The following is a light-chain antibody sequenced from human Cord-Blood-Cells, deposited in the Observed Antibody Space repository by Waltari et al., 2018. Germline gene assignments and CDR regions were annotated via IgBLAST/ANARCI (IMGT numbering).Light chain of an antibody. CDR3: QQYGSSPPVT. Sequence: DIVLTLSPGTLSLSQRERATLSCRASKRVSSSDLAWYQQKPGQAPRLLIYGASSRATGIPARFSGSGSGTDFTLTISRLEPEDFAVYYCQQYGSSPPVTFGQGTRLEIK. J-gene: IGKJ5*01. V-gene: IGKV3-20*01. CDR1: KRVSSSD. CDR2: GAS.